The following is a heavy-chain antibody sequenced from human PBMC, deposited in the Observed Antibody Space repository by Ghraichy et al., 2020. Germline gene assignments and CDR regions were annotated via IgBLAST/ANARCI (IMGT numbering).Heavy chain of an antibody. J-gene: IGHJ6*03. D-gene: IGHD5-18*01. CDR1: GFTFSDYY. CDR3: ARAVGQLWFWYYYYYYMDV. CDR2: ISSSGSTI. Sequence: GESLNISCAASGFTFSDYYMSWIRQAPGKGLEWVSYISSSGSTIYYADSVKGRFTISRDNAKNSLYLQMNSLRAEDTAVYYCARAVGQLWFWYYYYYYMDVWGKGTTVTVSS. V-gene: IGHV3-11*01.